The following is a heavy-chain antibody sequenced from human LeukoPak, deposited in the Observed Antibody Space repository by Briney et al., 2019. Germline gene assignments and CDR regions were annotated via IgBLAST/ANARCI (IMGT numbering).Heavy chain of an antibody. CDR2: IWYDGSNK. J-gene: IGHJ4*02. CDR3: AKWMDGSGSRFDS. Sequence: GRSLRLSCAASGFTFSSYGMHWVRQAPGKGLEWVAVIWYDGSNKYYADSVKGRFTISRDNSKNTLYLQMNSLRAEDTAVYYCAKWMDGSGSRFDSWGQGTLVTLSS. CDR1: GFTFSSYG. D-gene: IGHD3-10*01. V-gene: IGHV3-33*06.